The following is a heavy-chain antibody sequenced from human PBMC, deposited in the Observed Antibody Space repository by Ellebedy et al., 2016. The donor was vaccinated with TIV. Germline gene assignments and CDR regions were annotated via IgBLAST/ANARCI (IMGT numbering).Heavy chain of an antibody. J-gene: IGHJ4*02. Sequence: GESLKISCAASGFRFRSYWMTSDRLAPGKGLEWVANIKQDGSQIYYGDSVKGRFTISRDNAKNSLYLQMNSLRVEDTAVYYCVREIGGSNSGWGQGTLVTVSS. CDR3: VREIGGSNSG. CDR1: GFRFRSYW. D-gene: IGHD2-15*01. V-gene: IGHV3-7*04. CDR2: IKQDGSQI.